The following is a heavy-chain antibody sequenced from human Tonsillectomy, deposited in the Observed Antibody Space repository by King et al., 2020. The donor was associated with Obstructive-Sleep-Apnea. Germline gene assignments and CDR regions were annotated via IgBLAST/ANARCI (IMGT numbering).Heavy chain of an antibody. CDR1: GFTFSSYS. CDR2: ISSSSSYI. D-gene: IGHD3-22*01. Sequence: VQLVESGGGLVKPGGSLRLSCAASGFTFSSYSMNWVRQAPGKGLEWVSSISSSSSYIYYADSVKGRFTISRDNAKNSLYLQMNSLGAEDTAVYYCARGAIDYDSSGYYYTPDAFDIWGQGTMVTVSS. CDR3: ARGAIDYDSSGYYYTPDAFDI. V-gene: IGHV3-21*01. J-gene: IGHJ3*02.